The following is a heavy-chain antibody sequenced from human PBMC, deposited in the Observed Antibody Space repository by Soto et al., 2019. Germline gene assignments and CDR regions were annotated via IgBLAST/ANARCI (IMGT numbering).Heavy chain of an antibody. J-gene: IGHJ6*02. CDR3: ARDGRVSFYYYGMDV. V-gene: IGHV1-18*01. CDR2: VTAFNGDT. Sequence: QVLLVQSGAEVKRPGASVKVSCKASGYTFSNYGITWVRQAPGHGLEWLGWVTAFNGDTNYAQNVQDRVTLTTDTSTETAYMELRSPRPDDTAVYYCARDGRVSFYYYGMDVWGQGTTVTVSS. CDR1: GYTFSNYG.